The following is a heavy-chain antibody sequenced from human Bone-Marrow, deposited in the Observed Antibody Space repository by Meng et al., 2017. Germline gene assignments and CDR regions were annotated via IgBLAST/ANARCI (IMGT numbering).Heavy chain of an antibody. D-gene: IGHD6-19*01. CDR1: GVTFSGSD. V-gene: IGHV3-73*01. J-gene: IGHJ4*02. CDR3: TTDHSSGLDY. Sequence: GESLKISCAVSGVTFSGSDIHWVRQASGKGLEWVGRIETKPNNYATSYAASVKGRFTISRDDSKNTLYLQMNSLKTEDTAVYYCTTDHSSGLDYWGQGTLVTVSS. CDR2: IETKPNNYAT.